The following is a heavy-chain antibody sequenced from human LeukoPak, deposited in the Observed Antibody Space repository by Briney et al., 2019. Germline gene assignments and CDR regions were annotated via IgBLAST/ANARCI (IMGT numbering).Heavy chain of an antibody. D-gene: IGHD1-14*01. V-gene: IGHV4-59*01. Sequence: SETLSLTCSVSGGSITSYYWSWIRQSPGKGLEWIGHVSDGGSTNYSPSLKGRVPISVDTSKNQFSLNLRSVTAADTAVYFCARASTTFDDWGQGTLVTVSS. CDR3: ARASTTFDD. CDR2: VSDGGST. J-gene: IGHJ4*02. CDR1: GGSITSYY.